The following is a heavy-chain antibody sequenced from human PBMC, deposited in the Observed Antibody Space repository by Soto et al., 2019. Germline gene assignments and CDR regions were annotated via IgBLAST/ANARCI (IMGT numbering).Heavy chain of an antibody. D-gene: IGHD6-19*01. CDR3: ARDLGSEQWFFDN. V-gene: IGHV4-31*01. CDR2: IHNSGST. Sequence: QVQLQESGPGLVKPSQTLSLTCLVSGASVSGDGSYCSWIRQHPGKGLEFIAYIHNSGSTYSNPSLESPVAISIDTAKNQFSLRLSSVTAAHTAGYYCARDLGSEQWFFDNWGQGILVTFSS. J-gene: IGHJ4*02. CDR1: GASVSGDGSY.